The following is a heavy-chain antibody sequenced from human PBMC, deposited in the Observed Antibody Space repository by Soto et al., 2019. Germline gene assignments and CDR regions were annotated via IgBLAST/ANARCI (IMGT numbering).Heavy chain of an antibody. Sequence: ASVKVTCKASGYTFTGYYMHWVRQAPGQGLEWMGWINPNSGGTNYAQKFQGWVTMTRDTSISTAYMELSRLRSDDTAVYYCARGLGLRFLEWLLPNDAFDIWGQGTMVTVS. CDR1: GYTFTGYY. V-gene: IGHV1-2*04. CDR2: INPNSGGT. D-gene: IGHD3-3*01. J-gene: IGHJ3*02. CDR3: ARGLGLRFLEWLLPNDAFDI.